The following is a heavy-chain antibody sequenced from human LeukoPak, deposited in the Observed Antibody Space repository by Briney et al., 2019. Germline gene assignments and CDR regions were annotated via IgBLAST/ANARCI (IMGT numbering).Heavy chain of an antibody. CDR3: AKRGVVIRVILVGFHKEAYYFDS. V-gene: IGHV3-23*01. D-gene: IGHD3-22*01. CDR1: GITLSNYG. CDR2: ISDSGGRT. Sequence: GGSLRLSCAVSGITLSNYGMNWVRRAPGKGLEWVAGISDSGGRTNYADSVKGRFTISRDNSRNTLYLQMNSLRAEDTAVYFCAKRGVVIRVILVGFHKEAYYFDSWGQGALVTVSS. J-gene: IGHJ4*02.